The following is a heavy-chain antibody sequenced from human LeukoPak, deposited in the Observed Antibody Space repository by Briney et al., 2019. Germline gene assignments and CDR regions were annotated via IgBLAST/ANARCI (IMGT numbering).Heavy chain of an antibody. CDR1: GFSVSTKY. CDR3: AIYDFSWFDP. Sequence: PGGSLRLSCAASGFSVSTKYMSWVRQAPGKGLQWVSVIYTGGSTDQADSVKGRFTISRDNSKNTLYLQMNSLRAEDTAVYYCAIYDFSWFDPWGQGTLVTVSS. V-gene: IGHV3-53*01. D-gene: IGHD3-3*01. CDR2: IYTGGST. J-gene: IGHJ5*02.